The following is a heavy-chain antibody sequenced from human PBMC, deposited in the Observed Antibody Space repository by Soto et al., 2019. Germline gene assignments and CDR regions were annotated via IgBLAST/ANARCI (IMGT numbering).Heavy chain of an antibody. J-gene: IGHJ6*02. V-gene: IGHV1-69*02. Sequence: ASVKVSCKASGGTFSSYTISWVRQAPGQGLEWMGRIIPILGIANYAQKFQGRVTITADKSTSTAYMELSSLRSEDTAVYYCARVRYCSSTSCYGPADYYYYGMDVWGQGTTVTVSS. CDR1: GGTFSSYT. CDR2: IIPILGIA. CDR3: ARVRYCSSTSCYGPADYYYYGMDV. D-gene: IGHD2-2*01.